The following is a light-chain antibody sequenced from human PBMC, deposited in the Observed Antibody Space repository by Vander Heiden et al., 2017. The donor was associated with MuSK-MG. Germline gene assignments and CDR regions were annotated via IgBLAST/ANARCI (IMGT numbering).Light chain of an antibody. V-gene: IGKV3-11*01. J-gene: IGKJ1*01. CDR2: DAS. CDR1: QSVSSY. CDR3: QQRGNWPPTWT. Sequence: EIVLTQSPATLSLSPGERATLSCRASQSVSSYLAWYQQKPGQAPRLHIYDASNRATGIPARFSGSGSGTDFTLTISSLEPEDFAVYYCQQRGNWPPTWTFGQGTKVEIK.